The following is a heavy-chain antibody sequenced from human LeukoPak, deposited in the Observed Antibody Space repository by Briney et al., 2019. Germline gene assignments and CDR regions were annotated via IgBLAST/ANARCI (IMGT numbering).Heavy chain of an antibody. D-gene: IGHD4-11*01. CDR1: GFTFSDYS. CDR3: AKIGGIVTTDYYYMDV. CDR2: ISSRSSTI. V-gene: IGHV3-48*01. Sequence: GGSLRLSCAGSGFTFSDYSMNWVRQAPGKGLEWVSYISSRSSTIYYADSVKGRFTISRDNAKNSLYLQMNSLRAEDTAVYYCAKIGGIVTTDYYYMDVWGKGTTVTVSS. J-gene: IGHJ6*03.